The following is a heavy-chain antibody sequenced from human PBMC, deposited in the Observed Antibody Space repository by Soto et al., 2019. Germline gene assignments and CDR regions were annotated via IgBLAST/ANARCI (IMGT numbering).Heavy chain of an antibody. Sequence: SVKVSCKASGGTFSSYAISWVRQAPGQGLEWMGGIIPIFGTANYAQKFQGRVTITADESTSTAYMELSSLRSEDTAVYYCARDPSEYYYDSSGSSNWFDPWGQGTLVTVSS. V-gene: IGHV1-69*13. J-gene: IGHJ5*02. CDR1: GGTFSSYA. CDR2: IIPIFGTA. CDR3: ARDPSEYYYDSSGSSNWFDP. D-gene: IGHD3-22*01.